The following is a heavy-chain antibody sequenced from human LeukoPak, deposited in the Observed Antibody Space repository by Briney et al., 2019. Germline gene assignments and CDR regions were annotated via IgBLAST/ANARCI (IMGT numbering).Heavy chain of an antibody. Sequence: PSETLSPTCAVSGGSISSSNWWSWVRQPPGKGLEWIGEIYHSGSTNYNPSLKSRVTISVDKSKNQFSLKLSSVTAADTAVYYCARATDYYDSSGYYSYWGQGTLVTVSS. CDR1: GGSISSSNW. CDR2: IYHSGST. J-gene: IGHJ4*02. D-gene: IGHD3-22*01. CDR3: ARATDYYDSSGYYSY. V-gene: IGHV4-4*02.